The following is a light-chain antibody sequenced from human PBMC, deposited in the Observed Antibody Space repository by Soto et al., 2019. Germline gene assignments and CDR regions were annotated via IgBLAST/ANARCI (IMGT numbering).Light chain of an antibody. J-gene: IGKJ4*01. V-gene: IGKV1-5*03. Sequence: DIQMTQSPSTLSGSVGDRVTITCRASQTISSWLAWYQQKPGKAPKLLIYKASTLKSGVPSRFSGSGSGTEFTLTISSLQSEDFAVYYCQQYNKWPPVTFGGGTKVDIK. CDR1: QTISSW. CDR3: QQYNKWPPVT. CDR2: KAS.